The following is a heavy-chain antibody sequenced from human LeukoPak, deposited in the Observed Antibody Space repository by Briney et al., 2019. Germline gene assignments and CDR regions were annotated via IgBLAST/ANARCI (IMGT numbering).Heavy chain of an antibody. D-gene: IGHD6-13*01. CDR3: ARHSTVYSSSWNWFDP. CDR2: MNPNSGNT. V-gene: IGHV1-8*01. J-gene: IGHJ5*02. Sequence: ASVKVSCKASGYTFTSYDINWVRQATGQGLEWMGWMNPNSGNTGYAQKFQGRVTMTRNTSISTAYMELSSLRSEDTAVYYCARHSTVYSSSWNWFDPWGQGTLVTVSS. CDR1: GYTFTSYD.